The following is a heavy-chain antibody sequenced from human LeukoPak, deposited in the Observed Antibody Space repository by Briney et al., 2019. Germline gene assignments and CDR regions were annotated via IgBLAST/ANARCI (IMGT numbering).Heavy chain of an antibody. V-gene: IGHV3-23*01. J-gene: IGHJ4*02. CDR1: GFIFSNYA. D-gene: IGHD6-6*01. Sequence: GGSLRLSCAASGFIFSNYAMSLVRQAPGKGLDWVSTISGSGVSTYYVDSVKGRFTISRDNSKNTLYLQMNSLRAEDTAVYYCAKLPWGTAARPNFGMDYWGQGILVTVSS. CDR3: AKLPWGTAARPNFGMDY. CDR2: ISGSGVST.